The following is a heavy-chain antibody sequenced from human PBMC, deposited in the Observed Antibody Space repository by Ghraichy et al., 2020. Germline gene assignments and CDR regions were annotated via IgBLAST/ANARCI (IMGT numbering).Heavy chain of an antibody. V-gene: IGHV3-23*01. D-gene: IGHD2-21*01. Sequence: GGSLRLSCAASGFTFNNFAMNWVRQAPGKGLEWVSGISGSGGTTYYADSVKGRFSISRDNSKNTLYLQMNSLRAEDTAVYYCAKGAGDGHQKRYWGQGTPVTVSS. CDR1: GFTFNNFA. J-gene: IGHJ4*02. CDR3: AKGAGDGHQKRY. CDR2: ISGSGGTT.